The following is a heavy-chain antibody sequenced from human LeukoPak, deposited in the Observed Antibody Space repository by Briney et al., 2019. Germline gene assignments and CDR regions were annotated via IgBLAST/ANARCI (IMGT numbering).Heavy chain of an antibody. D-gene: IGHD3-22*01. V-gene: IGHV4-38-2*02. CDR1: GYSIGSGYY. Sequence: SETLSLTCSVSGYSIGSGYYWGWIRQPPGKGLEWIGSIYYSGSTYYNPSLKSRVTILVDTSKNQFSLKLSSVTAADTAVYYCARHGTYYYDSSGYYYERYFDLWGRGTLVTVSS. CDR3: ARHGTYYYDSSGYYYERYFDL. CDR2: IYYSGST. J-gene: IGHJ2*01.